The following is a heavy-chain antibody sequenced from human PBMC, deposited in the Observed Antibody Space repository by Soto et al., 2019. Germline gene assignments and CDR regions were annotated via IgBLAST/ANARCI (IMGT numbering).Heavy chain of an antibody. CDR3: ARHRNWNYAYGMDV. J-gene: IGHJ6*02. CDR1: GVAISITSYY. CDR2: IYYSGST. V-gene: IGHV4-39*01. Sequence: SATLSLTCTVSGVAISITSYYWGWFRQPPGKGLEWIGSIYYSGSTYYNPSLKSRVTISVDTSKNQFSLKLSSVTAADTAVYYCARHRNWNYAYGMDVWGQGTTVS. D-gene: IGHD1-1*01.